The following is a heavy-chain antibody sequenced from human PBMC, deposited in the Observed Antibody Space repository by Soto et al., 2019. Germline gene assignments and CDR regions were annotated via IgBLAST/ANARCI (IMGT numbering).Heavy chain of an antibody. CDR2: ISGSGGST. J-gene: IGHJ4*02. CDR1: GFTFSSYA. Sequence: GGSLRLSCAASGFTFSSYAMSWVRQAPGKGLEWVSAISGSGGSTYYADSVKGRFTISRDNSKNTLYLQMNSLRAEDTAVYYCARERSDRLYDYIWGSYRETAFDYWGQGTLVTVSS. D-gene: IGHD3-16*02. V-gene: IGHV3-23*01. CDR3: ARERSDRLYDYIWGSYRETAFDY.